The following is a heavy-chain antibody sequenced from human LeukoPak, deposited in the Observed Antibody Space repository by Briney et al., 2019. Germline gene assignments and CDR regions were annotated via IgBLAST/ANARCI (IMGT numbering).Heavy chain of an antibody. CDR1: GYTFTSYY. J-gene: IGHJ5*02. V-gene: IGHV1-46*01. Sequence: GASVKVSCKASGYTFTSYYMHWVRQAPGQGLEWMGIINPSGGSTSYAQKFQGRVTMTRDTSTSTVYMELSSLRSEDTAVYYCARDGAERGMYYYDSSGYYANWFDPWGQGTLVTVSS. CDR3: ARDGAERGMYYYDSSGYYANWFDP. CDR2: INPSGGST. D-gene: IGHD3-22*01.